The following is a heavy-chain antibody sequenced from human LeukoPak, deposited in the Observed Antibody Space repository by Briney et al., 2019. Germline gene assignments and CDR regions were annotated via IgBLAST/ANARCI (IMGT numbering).Heavy chain of an antibody. CDR1: GGPITSGGYY. J-gene: IGHJ4*02. Sequence: SETLSLTCTVSGGPITSGGYYWTWIRQHPGKGLEWIGYIYYSGDTSYNPSLSSRVTMSLDTSKNLFSLKLTSVTAADTAVYFCARDRAADYYGSGSYYGSRIFDYWGRGSLVTVSS. CDR2: IYYSGDT. D-gene: IGHD3-10*01. V-gene: IGHV4-31*03. CDR3: ARDRAADYYGSGSYYGSRIFDY.